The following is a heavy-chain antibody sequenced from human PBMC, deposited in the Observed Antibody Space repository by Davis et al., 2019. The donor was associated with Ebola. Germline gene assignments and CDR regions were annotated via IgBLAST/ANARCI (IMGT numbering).Heavy chain of an antibody. Sequence: ASVKVSCKASGYTFTSYYMHWVRQAPGQGLEWMGIINPSGGSTSYAQKFQGRVTMTRNTSISTAYMELSSLRSEDTAVYYCASGFGGDYVWKDYYYYGMDVWGQGTTVTVSS. CDR2: INPSGGST. CDR3: ASGFGGDYVWKDYYYYGMDV. V-gene: IGHV1-46*01. J-gene: IGHJ6*02. D-gene: IGHD3-10*01. CDR1: GYTFTSYY.